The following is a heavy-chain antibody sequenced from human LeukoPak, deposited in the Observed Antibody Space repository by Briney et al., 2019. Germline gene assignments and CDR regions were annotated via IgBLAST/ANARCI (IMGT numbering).Heavy chain of an antibody. D-gene: IGHD5-24*01. V-gene: IGHV5-51*01. J-gene: IGHJ5*02. CDR3: ARRVISPRRDGYDNWFDP. Sequence: SGESLKISCKGSGYSFTSYWIGWVRQMPGKGLEWMGIIYPGDSDTRYSPSFQGQVTISADKSISTAYLQWSSLKASDTAMYYCARRVISPRRDGYDNWFDPWGQGTLVTVSS. CDR1: GYSFTSYW. CDR2: IYPGDSDT.